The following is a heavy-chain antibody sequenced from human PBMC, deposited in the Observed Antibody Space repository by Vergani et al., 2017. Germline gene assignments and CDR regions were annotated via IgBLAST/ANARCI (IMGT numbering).Heavy chain of an antibody. D-gene: IGHD1-1*01. V-gene: IGHV3-30*03. J-gene: IGHJ1*01. Sequence: QVHLVESGGGVVQPGRSLRLSCVVSGFTSSYYGMHWVRQAPGKGLEWVAVISYDGTQKYYAESLKGRFTISIDNSKSTLYLQMNSLRTEDTAVYYCATKSCGTPGCQIGYFREWGQGTLVTVSS. CDR3: ATKSCGTPGCQIGYFRE. CDR1: GFTSSYYG. CDR2: ISYDGTQK.